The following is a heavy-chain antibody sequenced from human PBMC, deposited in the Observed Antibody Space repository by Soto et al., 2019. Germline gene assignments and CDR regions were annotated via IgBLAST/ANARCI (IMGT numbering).Heavy chain of an antibody. CDR3: ARGPRDYGDLADYYYGMDV. V-gene: IGHV3-30-3*01. CDR1: GFTFSSYA. D-gene: IGHD4-17*01. J-gene: IGHJ6*02. CDR2: ISYDGSNK. Sequence: PRLSCAASGFTFSSYAMHWVRQAPGKGLEGVAFISYDGSNKYYADSVKCRFTISRDNSKNTLYLQMNSLRAEDTAVYYCARGPRDYGDLADYYYGMDVWGQGTTVTVSS.